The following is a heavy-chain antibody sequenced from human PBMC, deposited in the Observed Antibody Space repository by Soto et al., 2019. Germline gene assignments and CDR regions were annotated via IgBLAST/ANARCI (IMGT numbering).Heavy chain of an antibody. V-gene: IGHV1-18*01. Sequence: ASVKVSCKASGYTFTSYGISWVRQAPGQGLERMGWISAYNGNTNYAQKLQGRVTMTTDTSTSTAYMELRSLRSDDTAVYYCARRDSSGWNYYYYYGMDVWGQGTTVTVSS. CDR3: ARRDSSGWNYYYYYGMDV. J-gene: IGHJ6*02. CDR1: GYTFTSYG. CDR2: ISAYNGNT. D-gene: IGHD6-19*01.